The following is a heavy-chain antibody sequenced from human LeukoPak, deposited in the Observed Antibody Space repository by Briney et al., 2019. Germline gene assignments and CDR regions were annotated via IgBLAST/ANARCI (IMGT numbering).Heavy chain of an antibody. CDR3: AKGPIIAGAPIPIDAFDM. CDR1: GFTVSSNY. J-gene: IGHJ3*02. Sequence: GGSLRLSCAASGFTVSSNYMSWVRQAPGKGLEWVSAISGSGGSTYYAASVKGRFTITRDNSKNTLYLQMNSLRAEDTASYYCAKGPIIAGAPIPIDAFDMWGQGTMVTVSS. D-gene: IGHD6-13*01. CDR2: ISGSGGST. V-gene: IGHV3-23*01.